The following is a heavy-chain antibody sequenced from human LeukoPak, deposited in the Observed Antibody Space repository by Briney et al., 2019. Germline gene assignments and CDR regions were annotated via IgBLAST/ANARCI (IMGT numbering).Heavy chain of an antibody. J-gene: IGHJ4*02. CDR3: ARETFDGFFDY. CDR1: GGSINNYY. V-gene: IGHV4-4*07. CDR2: IYTRGST. Sequence: SETLSLTCTVSGGSINNYYWSWIRQPAGKGLEWIGRIYTRGSTNYNPSLKSRVTMSVDTSKNQFSLKLSSVTAADTAVYFCARETFDGFFDYWGQGTLVTVSS.